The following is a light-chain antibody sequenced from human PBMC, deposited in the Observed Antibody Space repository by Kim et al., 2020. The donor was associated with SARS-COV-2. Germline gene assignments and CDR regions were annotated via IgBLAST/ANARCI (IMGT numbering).Light chain of an antibody. CDR2: QDS. CDR3: QAWDSSTVV. J-gene: IGLJ2*01. CDR1: KLGDKY. Sequence: SYELTQPPSVSVSPGQTASITCSGDKLGDKYACWYQQKPGQSPVLVIYQDSKRPSGIPERFSGSNSGNTATLTISGTQAMDEADSYCQAWDSSTVVFDGG. V-gene: IGLV3-1*01.